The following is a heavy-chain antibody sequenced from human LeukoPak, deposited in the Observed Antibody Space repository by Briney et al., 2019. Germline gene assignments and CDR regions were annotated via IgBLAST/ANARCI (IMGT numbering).Heavy chain of an antibody. Sequence: ASVKVSCKASGYTFTNYGISWVRQAPGQGLEWMGWISAYNGNTHYAQKVQGRVTMTTDTSTSTAYMELRSLRSDDTAVYYCASGGLVVVLPATPSTAQGLLHWFDPWGQGTLVTVSS. D-gene: IGHD2-15*01. V-gene: IGHV1-18*01. J-gene: IGHJ5*02. CDR3: ASGGLVVVLPATPSTAQGLLHWFDP. CDR2: ISAYNGNT. CDR1: GYTFTNYG.